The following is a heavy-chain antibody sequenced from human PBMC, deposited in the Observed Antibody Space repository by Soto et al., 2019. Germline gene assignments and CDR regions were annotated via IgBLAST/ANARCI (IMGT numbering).Heavy chain of an antibody. Sequence: SETLSLTCTVSGGSISSSSYYWGWIRQPPGKGLEWIGSIYSSGSTYYNPSLKSRVTRDTSASTAYMELSSLRSEDTDVYYCARDLGGWPDYWGQGTLVTVSS. J-gene: IGHJ4*02. CDR2: IYSSGST. V-gene: IGHV4-39*02. D-gene: IGHD2-15*01. CDR3: ARDLGGWPDY. CDR1: GGSISSSSYY.